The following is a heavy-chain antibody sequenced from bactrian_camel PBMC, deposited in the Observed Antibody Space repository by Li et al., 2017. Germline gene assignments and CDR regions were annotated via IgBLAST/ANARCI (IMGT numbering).Heavy chain of an antibody. D-gene: IGHD2*01. CDR1: AYTYSTTSIC. V-gene: IGHV3S53*01. CDR2: IDSDGST. CDR3: AADGRRSRDCNILRGAEFRI. Sequence: HVQLVESGGSSVQAGGSLRLSCVASAYTYSTTSICMDWFRQAPGKEREGVAAIDSDGSTRHADSVKGRFTISRGNGKTILYLQMDSLKPEDTAMYYCAADGRRSRDCNILRGAEFRIWGQGTQVTVS. J-gene: IGHJ6*01.